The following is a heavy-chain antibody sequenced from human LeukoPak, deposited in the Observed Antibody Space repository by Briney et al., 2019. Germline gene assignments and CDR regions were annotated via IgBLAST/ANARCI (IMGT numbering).Heavy chain of an antibody. D-gene: IGHD3/OR15-3a*01. CDR3: ASIGTGDYREDS. V-gene: IGHV3-66*01. CDR2: IYAGDTI. Sequence: GGSLRPSCVVSGFSVRNNYVSWVRQAPGKGLEWVSVIYAGDTIHYADSVKGRFTISRDNSKNTVYLQMNSLRAEDTALYYCASIGTGDYREDSWGQGTLVTVSS. CDR1: GFSVRNNY. J-gene: IGHJ4*02.